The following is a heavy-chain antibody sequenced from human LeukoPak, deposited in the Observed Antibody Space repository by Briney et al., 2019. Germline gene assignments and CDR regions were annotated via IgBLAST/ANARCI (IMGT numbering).Heavy chain of an antibody. J-gene: IGHJ4*02. CDR2: INHSGST. V-gene: IGHV4-34*01. CDR1: GGSFSGYY. D-gene: IGHD3-3*01. Sequence: SETLSLTCGVYGGSFSGYYWSWIRQPPGKGLEWIGEINHSGSTNYNPSLKSRVTISVDTSKNQFSLKLSSVTAADTAVYYCARGVLETYYDFWSGFQTNYYFDYWGQGTLVTVSS. CDR3: ARGVLETYYDFWSGFQTNYYFDY.